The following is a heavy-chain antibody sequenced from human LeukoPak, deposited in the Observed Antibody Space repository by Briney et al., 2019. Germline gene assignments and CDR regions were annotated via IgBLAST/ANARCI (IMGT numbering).Heavy chain of an antibody. CDR1: GGSISSSSYY. CDR3: ARTPRNYYYYYYMDV. CDR2: IYYSGST. V-gene: IGHV4-39*07. Sequence: SETLSLTCTVSGGSISSSSYYWGWIRQPPGKGLEWIGSIYYSGSTYYNPSLKSRVTISVDTSKNQFSLKLSSVTAADTAVYYCARTPRNYYYYYYMDVWGKGTTVTVSS. J-gene: IGHJ6*03.